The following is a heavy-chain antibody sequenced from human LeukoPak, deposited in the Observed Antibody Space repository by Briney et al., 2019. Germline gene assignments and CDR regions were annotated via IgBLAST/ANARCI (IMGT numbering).Heavy chain of an antibody. D-gene: IGHD3-22*01. V-gene: IGHV4-59*01. CDR3: ARLKDSSGSFDY. CDR1: GGFISSYY. Sequence: SETLSLTCTVSGGFISSYYWSWIRQPPGKGLEWIGYISYSGSTNYNPSLKNRVTISVDTSKNQFSLKLSSVTAADTAVYYCARLKDSSGSFDYWGQGTLVTVSS. CDR2: ISYSGST. J-gene: IGHJ4*02.